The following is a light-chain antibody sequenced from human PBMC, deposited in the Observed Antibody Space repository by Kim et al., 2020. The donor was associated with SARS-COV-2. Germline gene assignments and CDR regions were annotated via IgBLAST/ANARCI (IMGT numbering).Light chain of an antibody. CDR3: QQYYSTPPS. V-gene: IGKV4-1*01. CDR2: WAS. J-gene: IGKJ2*03. Sequence: RDTLNCKSSQTVLDNSNNKKYLAGYQQKPGQAPKLLIYWASIRESGVSDRFSGSGSETDFTLTISSLQAEDVAVYYCQQYYSTPPSFGQGTKLEI. CDR1: QTVLDNSNNKKY.